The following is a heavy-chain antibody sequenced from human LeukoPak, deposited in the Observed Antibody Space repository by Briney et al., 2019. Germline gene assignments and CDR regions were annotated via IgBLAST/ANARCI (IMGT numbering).Heavy chain of an antibody. Sequence: SETLSLTCTVSGGSISSYYWSWIRQPPGKGLEWIGYIYYSGSTYYNPSLKSRVTISVDTSKNQFSLKLSSVTAADTAVYYCARAYDILTGDPFDYWGQGTLVTVSS. J-gene: IGHJ4*02. CDR2: IYYSGST. V-gene: IGHV4-30-4*01. CDR3: ARAYDILTGDPFDY. D-gene: IGHD3-9*01. CDR1: GGSISSYY.